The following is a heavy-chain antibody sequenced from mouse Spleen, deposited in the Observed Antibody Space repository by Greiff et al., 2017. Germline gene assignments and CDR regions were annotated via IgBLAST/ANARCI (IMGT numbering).Heavy chain of an antibody. V-gene: IGHV5-9-1*01. D-gene: IGHD1-2*01. CDR1: GFTFSSYA. CDR3: ARQGITTATRGFAY. CDR2: ISSGGSYT. Sequence: EVMLVESGGGLVKPGGSLKLSCAASGFTFSSYAMSWVRQTPEKRLEWVATISSGGSYTYYPDSVKGRFTISRDNAKNTLYLQMSSLRSEDTAMYYCARQGITTATRGFAYWGQGTLVTVSA. J-gene: IGHJ3*01.